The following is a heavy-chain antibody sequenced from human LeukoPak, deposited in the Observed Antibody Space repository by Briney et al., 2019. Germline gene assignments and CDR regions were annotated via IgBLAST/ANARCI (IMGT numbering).Heavy chain of an antibody. CDR3: ARAYCNSATCSGVGYFDL. V-gene: IGHV4-59*12. D-gene: IGHD2-2*01. CDR1: GGSISSYY. Sequence: SETLSLTCTVSGGSISSYYWSWIRQPPGKGLEWIGSVYYSGSTYYNPSFKSRVTLAVDTSKNQFSLKLSSVTAADTAVYYCARAYCNSATCSGVGYFDLWGRGTLVTVSS. CDR2: VYYSGST. J-gene: IGHJ2*01.